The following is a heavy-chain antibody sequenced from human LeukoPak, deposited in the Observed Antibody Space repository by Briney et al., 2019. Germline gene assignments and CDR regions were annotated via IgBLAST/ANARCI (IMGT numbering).Heavy chain of an antibody. J-gene: IGHJ4*02. Sequence: GASVKVSCKASGYTFTSYYMHWVRQAPGQGLEWMGIINPSGGSTSYAQMFQGRVTMTRDTSTSTVYMELSSLRSEDTAVYYCARDPSLGDFWSGLDPYYFDYWGQGTLVTVSS. V-gene: IGHV1-46*01. CDR1: GYTFTSYY. CDR2: INPSGGST. CDR3: ARDPSLGDFWSGLDPYYFDY. D-gene: IGHD3-3*01.